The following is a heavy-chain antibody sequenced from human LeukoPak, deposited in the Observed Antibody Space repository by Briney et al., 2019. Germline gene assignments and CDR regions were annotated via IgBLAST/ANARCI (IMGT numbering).Heavy chain of an antibody. D-gene: IGHD4-17*01. J-gene: IGHJ6*02. CDR1: GFTVSSDY. Sequence: GGSLRLSCAASGFTVSSDYMSWVRQAPGKGLEWVSVIYSGGSTYYADSVKGRFTISRDNSKNTLYLQMNSLRAEDTAVYYCASNLRATVTNPYYYYYYGMDVWGQGTTVTVSS. V-gene: IGHV3-66*01. CDR3: ASNLRATVTNPYYYYYYGMDV. CDR2: IYSGGST.